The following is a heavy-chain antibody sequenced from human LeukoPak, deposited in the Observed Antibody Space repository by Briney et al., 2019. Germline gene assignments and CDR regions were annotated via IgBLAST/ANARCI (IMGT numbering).Heavy chain of an antibody. CDR3: ARALDY. J-gene: IGHJ4*02. V-gene: IGHV4-39*07. CDR1: GGSISSSSYY. Sequence: KPSETLSLTCTVSGGSISSSSYYWSWIRQPPGKGLEWIGEINHSGSTNYNPSLKSRVTISVDTSKNQFSLKLSSVTAADTAVYYCARALDYWGQGTLVTVSS. CDR2: INHSGST.